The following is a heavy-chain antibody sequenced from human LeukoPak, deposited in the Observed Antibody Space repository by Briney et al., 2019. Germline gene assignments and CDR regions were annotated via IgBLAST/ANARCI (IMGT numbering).Heavy chain of an antibody. Sequence: GASVKVSCKASGYTFTGYYMHWVRQAPGQGLEYMGGIIPMFGTTNYARRFQGRLTITADESTSTTYMELSSLRSEDTAVYYCATGSYGIFDYWGQGTLVTVSS. J-gene: IGHJ4*02. CDR3: ATGSYGIFDY. CDR2: IIPMFGTT. V-gene: IGHV1-69*13. D-gene: IGHD5-18*01. CDR1: GYTFTGYY.